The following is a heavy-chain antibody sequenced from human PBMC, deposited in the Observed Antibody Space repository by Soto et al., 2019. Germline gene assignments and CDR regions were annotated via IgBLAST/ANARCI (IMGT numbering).Heavy chain of an antibody. Sequence: SGPTLVNPTQTLTLTCTFSGFSVTTSGVGVGWIRQPPGKALEWLAFIFWNDDKRYRQSLESRLTITKDSSKNQVVLTVTNVDPVGTATYYCAHSVYDSSGYYYFDYWGQGILVTVSS. CDR1: GFSVTTSGVG. V-gene: IGHV2-5*01. CDR3: AHSVYDSSGYYYFDY. CDR2: IFWNDDK. D-gene: IGHD3-22*01. J-gene: IGHJ4*02.